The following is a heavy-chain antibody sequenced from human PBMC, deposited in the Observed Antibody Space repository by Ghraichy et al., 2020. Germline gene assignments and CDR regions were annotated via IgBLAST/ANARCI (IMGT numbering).Heavy chain of an antibody. J-gene: IGHJ4*02. Sequence: SETLSLTCSVSGDSISGSYHYWGWIRQPPGRGLEWIAGVYYNGMAYYDSPLESRATISVDTSKNQFSLILSSVTAADTAVYYCSRLIDYWGPGILVTVSS. V-gene: IGHV4-39*01. CDR1: GDSISGSYHY. CDR2: VYYNGMA. CDR3: SRLIDY.